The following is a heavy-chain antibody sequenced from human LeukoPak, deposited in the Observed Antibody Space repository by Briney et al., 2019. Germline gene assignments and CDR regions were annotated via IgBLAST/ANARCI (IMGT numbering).Heavy chain of an antibody. CDR3: AKEASRGSSFAYTPIEKPYYLDY. V-gene: IGHV3-30*04. D-gene: IGHD5-18*01. J-gene: IGHJ4*02. Sequence: GGSLRLSCAASGFTFSSYAMHWVRQAPGKGLEWVAVISYDGSNKYYADSVKGRFTISRDNSKNTVFLQMYSLRAEDTAAYYCAKEASRGSSFAYTPIEKPYYLDYWGQGTLVTVSS. CDR1: GFTFSSYA. CDR2: ISYDGSNK.